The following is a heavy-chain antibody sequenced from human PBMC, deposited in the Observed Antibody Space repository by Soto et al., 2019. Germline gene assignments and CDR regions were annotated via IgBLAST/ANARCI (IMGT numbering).Heavy chain of an antibody. CDR2: ISYDGSNK. V-gene: IGHV3-30-3*01. J-gene: IGHJ6*02. Sequence: GGSLRLSCAASGFTFSSYAMHWVRQAPGKGLEWVAVISYDGSNKYYADSVKGRFTISRDNSKNTLYLQMNSLRAEDTAVYYCARDQGPAADYYYYYGMDVWGQGTTVTVSS. D-gene: IGHD2-2*01. CDR1: GFTFSSYA. CDR3: ARDQGPAADYYYYYGMDV.